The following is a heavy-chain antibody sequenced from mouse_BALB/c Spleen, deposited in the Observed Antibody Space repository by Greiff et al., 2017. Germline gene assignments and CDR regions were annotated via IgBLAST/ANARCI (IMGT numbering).Heavy chain of an antibody. Sequence: EVQGVESGGGLVQPGGSRKLSCAASGFTFSSFGMHLVRQAPEKGLEWVAYISSGSSTIYYADTVKGRFTISRDNPKNTLFLQMTSLRSEDTAMYYCARSRGYDGDYYAMDYWGQGTSVTVSS. CDR2: ISSGSSTI. V-gene: IGHV5-17*02. D-gene: IGHD2-2*01. CDR1: GFTFSSFG. J-gene: IGHJ4*01. CDR3: ARSRGYDGDYYAMDY.